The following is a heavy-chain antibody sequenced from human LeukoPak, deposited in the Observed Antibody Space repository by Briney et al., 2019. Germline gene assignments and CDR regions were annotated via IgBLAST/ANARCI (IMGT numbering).Heavy chain of an antibody. CDR3: ARDSQYYDFWSGYSGYGMDA. D-gene: IGHD3-3*01. CDR2: ISSSSSYI. V-gene: IGHV3-21*01. CDR1: GFTFSSYS. J-gene: IGHJ6*02. Sequence: GGSLRLSCAASGFTFSSYSMNWVRQAPGKGLEWVSSISSSSSYIYYADSVKGRLTISRDNAKNSLYLQMNSLRAEDTAVYYCARDSQYYDFWSGYSGYGMDAWGQGTTVTISS.